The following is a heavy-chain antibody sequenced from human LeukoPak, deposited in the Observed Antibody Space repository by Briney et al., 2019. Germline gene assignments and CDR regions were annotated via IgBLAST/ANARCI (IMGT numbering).Heavy chain of an antibody. CDR1: GGSISSGDYY. CDR2: IYYSGST. Sequence: SETLSLTXTVSGGSISSGDYYWSWIRQPPGKGLEWIGYIYYSGSTYYNPSLKSRVTISVDTSKNQFSLKLSSVTAADTAVYYCARDTPLSGIDYWGQGALVTVSS. V-gene: IGHV4-30-4*08. CDR3: ARDTPLSGIDY. J-gene: IGHJ4*02. D-gene: IGHD2-15*01.